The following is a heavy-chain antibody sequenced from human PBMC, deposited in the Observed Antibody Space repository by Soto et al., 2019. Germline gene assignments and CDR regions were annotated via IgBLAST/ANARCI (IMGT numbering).Heavy chain of an antibody. Sequence: NPSETLSLTCTVSCGSISSYYWSWIRQPPGKGLEWIGYIYYSGSTNYNPSLKSRVTISVDTSKNQFSLKLSSVTAADTAVYYCASGGYGSGSRKFDYWGQGTLVTVSS. D-gene: IGHD3-10*01. V-gene: IGHV4-59*01. J-gene: IGHJ4*02. CDR1: CGSISSYY. CDR2: IYYSGST. CDR3: ASGGYGSGSRKFDY.